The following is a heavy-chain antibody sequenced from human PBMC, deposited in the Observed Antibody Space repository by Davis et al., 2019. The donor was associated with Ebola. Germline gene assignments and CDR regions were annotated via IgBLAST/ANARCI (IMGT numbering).Heavy chain of an antibody. V-gene: IGHV3-33*01. D-gene: IGHD2-8*01. Sequence: GESLKISCAASGFTFSSYGMHWVRQAPGKGLEWVAVIWYDGSNKYYADSVKGRFTISRDNSKNTLYLQMNSLRAEDTAVYYCARAPRYCTNGVCPLDYWGQGTLVTVSS. CDR1: GFTFSSYG. CDR3: ARAPRYCTNGVCPLDY. CDR2: IWYDGSNK. J-gene: IGHJ4*02.